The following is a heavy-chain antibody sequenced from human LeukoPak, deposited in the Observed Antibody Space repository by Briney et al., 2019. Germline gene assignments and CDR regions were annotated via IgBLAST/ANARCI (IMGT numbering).Heavy chain of an antibody. CDR2: VIPIFGTA. CDR1: GGTFSSYA. Sequence: ASVKVSCKASGGTFSSYAISWVRQAPGQGLEWMGGVIPIFGTANYAQKFQGRVTITTDESTSTAYMELSSLRSDDTAVYYCASGGYYDSSGHLFDYWGQGTLVTVSS. J-gene: IGHJ4*02. D-gene: IGHD3-22*01. V-gene: IGHV1-69*05. CDR3: ASGGYYDSSGHLFDY.